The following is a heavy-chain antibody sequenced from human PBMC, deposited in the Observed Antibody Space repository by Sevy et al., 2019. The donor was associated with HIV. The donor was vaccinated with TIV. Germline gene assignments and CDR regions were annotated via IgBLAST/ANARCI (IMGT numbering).Heavy chain of an antibody. J-gene: IGHJ4*02. D-gene: IGHD5-18*01. CDR1: GFTFSTYS. Sequence: GGSLRLSCVASGFTFSTYSMNWVRLAPGKGLEWVSYISSSRHIIYYADSVKGRFTISRDNAKNSLYLQMNSLRDEDTAVYYCTRDPGYSYAMDYWGQGTLVTVSS. CDR3: TRDPGYSYAMDY. V-gene: IGHV3-48*02. CDR2: ISSSRHII.